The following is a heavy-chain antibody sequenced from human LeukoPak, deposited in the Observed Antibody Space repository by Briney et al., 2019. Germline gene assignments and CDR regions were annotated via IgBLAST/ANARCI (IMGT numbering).Heavy chain of an antibody. V-gene: IGHV4-4*07. CDR2: IYTSGST. J-gene: IGHJ5*02. CDR3: ARTKGGYDSFWFDP. Sequence: SETLSLTCTVYGGSISSYYWGWIRQPAGKGLEWIGRIYTSGSTNYNPSLKSRVTMSVDTSKNQFSLKLSSVTAADTAVYYCARTKGGYDSFWFDPWGQGTLVTVSS. D-gene: IGHD5-12*01. CDR1: GGSISSYY.